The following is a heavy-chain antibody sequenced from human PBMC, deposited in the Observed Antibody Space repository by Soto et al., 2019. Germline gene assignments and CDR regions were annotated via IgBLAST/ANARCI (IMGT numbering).Heavy chain of an antibody. CDR2: INHSRST. V-gene: IGHV4-34*01. J-gene: IGHJ4*02. Sequence: SETLSLTCAAYGGSFSGYYWSWIRQPPGKGLEWIGEINHSRSTNYNPSLKSRVTISVDTHKNHFSLKLGSVTAADTDVYYCARGQGSNSSSWYLDYWGQGTLVTVSS. D-gene: IGHD6-13*01. CDR1: GGSFSGYY. CDR3: ARGQGSNSSSWYLDY.